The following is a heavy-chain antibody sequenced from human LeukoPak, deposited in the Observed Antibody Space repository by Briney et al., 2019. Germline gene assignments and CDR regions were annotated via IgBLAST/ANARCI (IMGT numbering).Heavy chain of an antibody. CDR1: GYSISSSNW. CDR3: ARDKGRDAFDI. V-gene: IGHV4-4*02. Sequence: SETLSLTCTVSGYSISSSNWWSWVRQPPGKGLEWIGEIYHSGSTNYNPSLKSRVTISVDKSKNQFSLKLSSVTAADTAVYYCARDKGRDAFDIWGQGTMVTVSS. J-gene: IGHJ3*02. CDR2: IYHSGST.